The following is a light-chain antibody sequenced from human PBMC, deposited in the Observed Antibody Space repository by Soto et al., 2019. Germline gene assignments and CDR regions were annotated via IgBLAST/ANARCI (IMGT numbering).Light chain of an antibody. CDR3: SSNAGSSNYV. V-gene: IGLV2-8*01. J-gene: IGLJ1*01. CDR2: EVT. Sequence: QSALTQPPSASGSPGQSVTISCTGTSSDVGSYNYVSWYQQHPGKAPKLMIYEVTKRPSGVPDRFSGSKSGNTASLTVSGLQAEDEADYYCSSNAGSSNYVFGTGTKLTVL. CDR1: SSDVGSYNY.